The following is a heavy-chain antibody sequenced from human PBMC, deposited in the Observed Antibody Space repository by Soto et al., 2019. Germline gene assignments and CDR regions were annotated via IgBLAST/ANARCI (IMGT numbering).Heavy chain of an antibody. CDR3: ARPYYYGSAAYYGMDV. CDR2: IIPIFGTA. CDR1: GGTFSSYA. J-gene: IGHJ6*02. V-gene: IGHV1-69*13. Sequence: SVKVSCKAYGGTFSSYAISWVRQAPGQGLEWMGGIIPIFGTANYAQKFQGRVTITADESTSTAYMELSSLRSEDTAVYYCARPYYYGSAAYYGMDVWGQGTTVTVSS. D-gene: IGHD3-10*01.